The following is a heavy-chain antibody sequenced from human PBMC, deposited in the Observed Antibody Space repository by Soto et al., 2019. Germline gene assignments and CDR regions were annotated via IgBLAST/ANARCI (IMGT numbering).Heavy chain of an antibody. D-gene: IGHD6-19*01. CDR3: AKLRPATQWLVRGYFDY. CDR1: GFTFSSYA. J-gene: IGHJ4*02. CDR2: ISGSGGST. V-gene: IGHV3-23*01. Sequence: EVQLLESGGGLVQPGGSLRLSCAASGFTFSSYAMSWVRQAPGKGLEWVSAISGSGGSTYYADSVKGRFTISRDNSKNTLYLRMNSLRAEDTAVYYCAKLRPATQWLVRGYFDYWGQGTLVTVSS.